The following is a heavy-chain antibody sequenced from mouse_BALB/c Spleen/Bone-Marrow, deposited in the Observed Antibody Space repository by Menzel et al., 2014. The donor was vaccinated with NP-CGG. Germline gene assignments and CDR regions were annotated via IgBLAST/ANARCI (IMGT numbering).Heavy chain of an antibody. CDR3: ARDKGRVFFDY. CDR1: GFTFTDYY. J-gene: IGHJ2*01. V-gene: IGHV7-3*02. CDR2: IRNKANGYTT. Sequence: EVKLVESGGGLVQPGGSLRLSCATSGFTFTDYYMSWVRQPPGKALEWLGFIRNKANGYTTEYSASVKSRFTISRDNSQNILYLQMNTLRVDDSATYYCARDKGRVFFDYWGQGTTLTVSS.